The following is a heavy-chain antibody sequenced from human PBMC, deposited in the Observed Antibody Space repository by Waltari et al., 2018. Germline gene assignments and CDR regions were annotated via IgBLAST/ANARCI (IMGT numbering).Heavy chain of an antibody. CDR3: ARDRGRGLYLDS. CDR2: IHGSGRT. D-gene: IGHD2-15*01. Sequence: QLQLQQSGPGLVKPSESLSLTCAVSGDSMNRHYWWNWGRQPPGKGLEWIGQIHGSGRTNYNPSLESRVTVSIDTSNNQFSLKVSYATAADTAVYYCARDRGRGLYLDSWGQGTLVTVSP. CDR1: GDSMNRHYW. V-gene: IGHV4-4*02. J-gene: IGHJ4*02.